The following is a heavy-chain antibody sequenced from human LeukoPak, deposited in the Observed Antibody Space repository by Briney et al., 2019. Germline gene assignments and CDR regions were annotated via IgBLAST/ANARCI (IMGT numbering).Heavy chain of an antibody. CDR1: GCTFSNYD. V-gene: IGHV3-64D*06. J-gene: IGHJ4*02. D-gene: IGHD2-15*01. Sequence: GGSLRLSCSASGCTFSNYDMYWVRQAPGKGLEYVSGISNNGGYTYYADSVKGRFTISRGNSKNTLYLQMSSLRDEDTAMYYCVRAMGYCSGGSCRKYYFDYWGQGTPVTVSS. CDR3: VRAMGYCSGGSCRKYYFDY. CDR2: ISNNGGYT.